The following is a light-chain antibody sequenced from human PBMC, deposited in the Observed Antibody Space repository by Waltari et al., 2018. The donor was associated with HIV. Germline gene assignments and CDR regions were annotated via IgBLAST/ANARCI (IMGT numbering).Light chain of an antibody. V-gene: IGLV2-8*01. CDR1: SSDVGGYNY. CDR3: NSYAGSNNVV. J-gene: IGLJ2*01. Sequence: QSALTQPPSASGSPGQSVTISCTGTSSDVGGYNYVSWYQQHPGKAPKLMIYGVSSRPSGVPVRFSGCKSGNTASLTVSGLQAEDEADYYCNSYAGSNNVVFGGGTKVTVL. CDR2: GVS.